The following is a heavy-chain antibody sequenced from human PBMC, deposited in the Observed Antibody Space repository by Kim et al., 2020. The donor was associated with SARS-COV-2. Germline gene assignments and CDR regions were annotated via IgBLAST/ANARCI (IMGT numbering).Heavy chain of an antibody. CDR1: TGSFSGHY. CDR2: IHQSGST. V-gene: IGHV4-34*01. D-gene: IGHD2-2*02. Sequence: SETLSLTCAVYTGSFSGHYWSWIRQPPGKGLEWIGEIHQSGSTNYNPSLKSRVTISIDTSKNQFSLKLSSVTTADTGFYYCARGRAGVVPAPILGLGPHYDYFIMAGWGHGSTVTVSS. CDR3: ARGRAGVVPAPILGLGPHYDYFIMAG. J-gene: IGHJ6*02.